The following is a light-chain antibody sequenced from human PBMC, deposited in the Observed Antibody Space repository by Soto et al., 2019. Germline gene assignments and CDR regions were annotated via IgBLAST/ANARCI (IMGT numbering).Light chain of an antibody. Sequence: EIVMTQSPVILSVSPGERVTLSCRASQSVSSSYLAWYQQKPGQAPRLLIYGASSRATGIPDRFSGSGSGTDFTLTISRLEPEDFAVYYCQQYGSSPTTFGQGTKVDIK. J-gene: IGKJ1*01. CDR3: QQYGSSPTT. CDR2: GAS. CDR1: QSVSSSY. V-gene: IGKV3-20*01.